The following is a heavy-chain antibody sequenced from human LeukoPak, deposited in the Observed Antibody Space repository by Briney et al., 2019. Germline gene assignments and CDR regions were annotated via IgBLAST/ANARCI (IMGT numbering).Heavy chain of an antibody. Sequence: PSETLSLTCSVSGDSLSSVTHYWGWIRQPPGKGLEWIGSIYHSGSTYYNPSLKSRVTISVDTSKNQFSLKLSSVTAADTAVYYCAGQYCTNGVCYDYWGQGTLVTVSS. V-gene: IGHV4-38-2*01. J-gene: IGHJ4*02. D-gene: IGHD2-8*01. CDR2: IYHSGST. CDR1: GDSLSSVTHY. CDR3: AGQYCTNGVCYDY.